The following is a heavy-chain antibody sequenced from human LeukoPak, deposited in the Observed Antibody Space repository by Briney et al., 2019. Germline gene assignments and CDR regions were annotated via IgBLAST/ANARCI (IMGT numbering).Heavy chain of an antibody. Sequence: GGSLRLSCAASGFSVSNNYMNWVRQAPGKGLEWVAVISYDGGEQHYGDSVKGRFSISRDDSKSTIYLQMNSLTVEDTALYYCAKPRTFYDILTVSFQQWGQGTWVTVSS. CDR3: AKPRTFYDILTVSFQQ. J-gene: IGHJ1*01. CDR1: GFSVSNNY. V-gene: IGHV3-30*18. D-gene: IGHD3-9*01. CDR2: ISYDGGEQ.